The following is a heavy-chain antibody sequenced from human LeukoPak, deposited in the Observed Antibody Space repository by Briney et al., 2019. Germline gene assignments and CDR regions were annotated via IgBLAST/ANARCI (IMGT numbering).Heavy chain of an antibody. CDR3: ARGRAVRSYYYDSSGYQDFDY. V-gene: IGHV1-8*03. D-gene: IGHD3-22*01. Sequence: ASVKVSCKASGYTFTGYYMHWMRQAPGQGLEWMGWMNPNSGNTGYAQKFQGRVTITRNTSISTAYMELSSLRSEDTAVYYCARGRAVRSYYYDSSGYQDFDYWGQGTLVTVSS. J-gene: IGHJ4*02. CDR2: MNPNSGNT. CDR1: GYTFTGYY.